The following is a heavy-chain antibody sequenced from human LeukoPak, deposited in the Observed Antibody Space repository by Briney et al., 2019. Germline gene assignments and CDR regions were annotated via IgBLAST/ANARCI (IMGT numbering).Heavy chain of an antibody. CDR1: GGSISNKY. V-gene: IGHV4-59*12. Sequence: PSETLSLTCTVSGGSISNKYWSWIRQPPGKGLEWIGYIHYSGSTTYNPSLKSRVTISVDTSKNQFSLKLSSVTAADTAVYYCARKGIGGAFDIWGQGTMVTVSS. CDR3: ARKGIGGAFDI. D-gene: IGHD4-23*01. CDR2: IHYSGST. J-gene: IGHJ3*02.